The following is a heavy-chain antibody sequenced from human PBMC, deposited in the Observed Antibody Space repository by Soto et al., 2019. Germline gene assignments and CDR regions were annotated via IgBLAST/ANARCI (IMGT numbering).Heavy chain of an antibody. J-gene: IGHJ6*02. CDR3: VRGVPGVQTNFRYVMDV. Sequence: PGRSMRLYCATSGFTFSSYSMNWVRQSPRKGLQWISYISSSSNTIYYADSVKGRFTISRDYAKNSLYLQMNSLTDEDTAVYYCVRGVPGVQTNFRYVMDVLCQDSSVTVS. V-gene: IGHV3-48*02. D-gene: IGHD2-8*01. CDR1: GFTFSSYS. CDR2: ISSSSNTI.